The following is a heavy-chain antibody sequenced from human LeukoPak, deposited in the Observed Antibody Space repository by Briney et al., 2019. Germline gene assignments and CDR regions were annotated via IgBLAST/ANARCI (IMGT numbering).Heavy chain of an antibody. CDR3: ARGGPGPYYYYMDV. CDR1: GGSISSGSYY. Sequence: SETLSLTCTVSGGSISSGSYYWSWIRQPAGKGLEWIGRMYTSGSTNYNPSLKSRVTISVDTSKNQFSLKLSSVTAADTAVYYCARGGPGPYYYYMDVWGKGTTVTISS. V-gene: IGHV4-61*02. J-gene: IGHJ6*03. CDR2: MYTSGST.